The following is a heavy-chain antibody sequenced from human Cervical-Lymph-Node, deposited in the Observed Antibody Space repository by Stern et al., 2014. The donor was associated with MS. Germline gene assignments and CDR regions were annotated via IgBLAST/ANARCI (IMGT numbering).Heavy chain of an antibody. Sequence: VQLVQSGAEVKKPGSSVKVSCTASGGTFSSYAINWVRQAPGQGPEWLGGIIPIVGTANYATRFQGRVTITADESTYTAYMELSSLRSEDTAVYYCARDRRHYDPSGGYYFDSWGQGTLVTVSS. V-gene: IGHV1-69*01. CDR2: IIPIVGTA. D-gene: IGHD3-22*01. J-gene: IGHJ4*02. CDR3: ARDRRHYDPSGGYYFDS. CDR1: GGTFSSYA.